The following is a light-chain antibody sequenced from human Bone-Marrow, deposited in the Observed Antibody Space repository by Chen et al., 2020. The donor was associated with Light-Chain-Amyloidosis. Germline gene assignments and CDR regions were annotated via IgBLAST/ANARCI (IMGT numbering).Light chain of an antibody. V-gene: IGLV3-21*02. CDR1: NIGSTS. CDR3: QVWDRSSDRPV. J-gene: IGLJ3*02. Sequence: SYVLTQPYSVSVAPGQTATIACGGNNIGSTSVHWYQQTPGQAPLLVVYDDSDRPSGIPERLSGSNSGNTATLTISRVEARDEADYYCQVWDRSSDRPVFGGGTKLTVL. CDR2: DDS.